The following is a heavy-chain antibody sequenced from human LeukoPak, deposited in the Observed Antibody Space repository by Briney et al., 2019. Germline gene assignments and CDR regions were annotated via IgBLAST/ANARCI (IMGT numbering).Heavy chain of an antibody. CDR1: GFTFSSYW. V-gene: IGHV3-74*01. CDR3: ARFRTAMQLWKGYYFDY. D-gene: IGHD5-18*01. J-gene: IGHJ4*02. CDR2: INSDGSST. Sequence: GGSLRLSCAASGFTFSSYWMHWVRQAPGKGLVWVSRINSDGSSTSYADSVKGRFTISRDNAKNSLYLQMNSLRAEDTAVYYCARFRTAMQLWKGYYFDYWGQGTLVTVSS.